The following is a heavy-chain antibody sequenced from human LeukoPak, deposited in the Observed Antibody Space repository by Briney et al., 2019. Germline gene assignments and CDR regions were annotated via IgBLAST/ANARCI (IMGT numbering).Heavy chain of an antibody. D-gene: IGHD1-1*01. V-gene: IGHV1-8*03. CDR2: MNPNRGNT. CDR3: ARGPCCTSFRCPSFFDY. Sequence: ASVKVSCKASGYSFTTYDIKWVRQATGQGLEWMGWMNPNRGNTGDAQKFRGRVTITRNTSITTAYMELRSMRSEATAVHYCARGPCCTSFRCPSFFDYWGQATLVTVSS. J-gene: IGHJ4*02. CDR1: GYSFTTYD.